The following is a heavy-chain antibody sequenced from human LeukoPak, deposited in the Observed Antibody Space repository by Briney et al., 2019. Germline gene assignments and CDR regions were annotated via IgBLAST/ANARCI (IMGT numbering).Heavy chain of an antibody. Sequence: SETLSLTCTVSGGSISSSSYYWGWIRQPPGKGLEWIGSIYYSGSAYYNPSLKSRVTISVDTSKNQFSLKLSSVTAADTAVYYCARAETSNYDFWSGYAFDIWGQGTMVTVSS. J-gene: IGHJ3*02. CDR1: GGSISSSSYY. CDR2: IYYSGSA. D-gene: IGHD3-3*01. CDR3: ARAETSNYDFWSGYAFDI. V-gene: IGHV4-39*07.